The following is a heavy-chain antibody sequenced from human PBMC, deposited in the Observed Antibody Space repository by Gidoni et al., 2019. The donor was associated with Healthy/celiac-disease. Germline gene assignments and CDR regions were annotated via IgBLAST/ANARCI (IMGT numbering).Heavy chain of an antibody. V-gene: IGHV3-23*01. D-gene: IGHD3-22*01. Sequence: EVQLLESGGGLVQPGGSLRLSCAASGFTFSSYAMSWVRQAPGKGLEWVSAISGSGGSTYYADSVKGRLTISRDNSKNTLYLQMNSLRAEDTAVYYCAKDHYYDSSGYSPGDYWGQGTLVTVSS. J-gene: IGHJ4*02. CDR1: GFTFSSYA. CDR2: ISGSGGST. CDR3: AKDHYYDSSGYSPGDY.